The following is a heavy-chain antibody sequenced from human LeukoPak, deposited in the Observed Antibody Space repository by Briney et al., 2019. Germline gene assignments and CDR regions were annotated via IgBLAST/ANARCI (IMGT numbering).Heavy chain of an antibody. D-gene: IGHD3-22*01. CDR1: GFTFSSYA. Sequence: GGSLRLSCAASGFTFSSYAMSWVRQSPGKGLEWVSAISGSGGNTYSADSVKGRCTISRDNSKKTLFLHMNSLRAEDTAVYYCARGKSGSCGYLELEYWGQGTLVTVST. CDR2: ISGSGGNT. CDR3: ARGKSGSCGYLELEY. J-gene: IGHJ4*02. V-gene: IGHV3-23*01.